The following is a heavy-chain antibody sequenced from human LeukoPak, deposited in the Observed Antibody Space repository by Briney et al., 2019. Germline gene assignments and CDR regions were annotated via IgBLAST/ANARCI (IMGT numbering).Heavy chain of an antibody. J-gene: IGHJ4*02. CDR3: AGSIAVAGTIDY. Sequence: GGSLRLACAASGFTFSSYGMHWVRQAPGKGLEWVAVIWYDGSNKYYADSVKGRFTISRDNSKNTLYLQMNSLRAEDTAVYYCAGSIAVAGTIDYWGQGTLVTVSS. CDR2: IWYDGSNK. V-gene: IGHV3-33*01. D-gene: IGHD6-19*01. CDR1: GFTFSSYG.